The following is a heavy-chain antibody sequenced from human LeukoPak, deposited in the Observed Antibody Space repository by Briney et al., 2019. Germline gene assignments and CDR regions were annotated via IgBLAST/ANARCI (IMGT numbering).Heavy chain of an antibody. D-gene: IGHD3-22*01. CDR1: GGSISSYY. Sequence: SETLSLTCTVSGGSISSYYWSWIRQPPGKGLEWIGYIYYSGSTNYNPSLKSRVTISVDTSKNQFSLKLSSVTAADTAVYYCARTYYYDSSEVDYFDYWGQGTLVTVSS. CDR2: IYYSGST. V-gene: IGHV4-59*01. J-gene: IGHJ4*02. CDR3: ARTYYYDSSEVDYFDY.